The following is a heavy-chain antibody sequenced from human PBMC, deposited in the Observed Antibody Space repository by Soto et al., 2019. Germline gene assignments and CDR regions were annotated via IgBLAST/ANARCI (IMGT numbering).Heavy chain of an antibody. J-gene: IGHJ6*02. CDR2: IYWDDDK. V-gene: IGHV2-5*02. D-gene: IGHD1-26*01. Sequence: QITLKESGPTLVKPTQTLTLTCTFSGFSLSTSGVGVGWIRQPPGKALEWLALIYWDDDKRYSPSLRSRLTITKDTSKNQVVLTMTNMDPVDTATYYCAHRQELQPDYYSYAMDVWGQGTTVTVSS. CDR3: AHRQELQPDYYSYAMDV. CDR1: GFSLSTSGVG.